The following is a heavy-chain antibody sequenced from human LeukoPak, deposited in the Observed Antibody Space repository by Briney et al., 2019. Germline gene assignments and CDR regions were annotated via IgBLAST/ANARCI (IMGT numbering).Heavy chain of an antibody. D-gene: IGHD5-18*01. J-gene: IGHJ5*02. V-gene: IGHV4-39*07. CDR2: IYYSGTT. CDR1: GGSIISSPYY. CDR3: AKGAGGFSYYNWFDP. Sequence: SETLSLTCTVSGGSIISSPYYWGWIRQPPGKGLEWIGSIYYSGTTHYNPSLESRVTISVDTSKNQFSLKLASVTAADTAIYYCAKGAGGFSYYNWFDPWGQGTLVTVSS.